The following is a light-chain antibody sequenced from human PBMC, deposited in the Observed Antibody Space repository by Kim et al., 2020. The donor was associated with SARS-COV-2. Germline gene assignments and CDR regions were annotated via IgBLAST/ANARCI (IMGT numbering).Light chain of an antibody. CDR3: SSYASSTTQV. J-gene: IGLJ3*02. Sequence: GQSITISCTGTSSDVGGYNYVAWYQQHPGKAPKLMIYDVSKRPSGVSNRFSGSKSGNTASLTISGLQAEDEADYHCSSYASSTTQVFGGGTQLTVL. V-gene: IGLV2-14*03. CDR1: SSDVGGYNY. CDR2: DVS.